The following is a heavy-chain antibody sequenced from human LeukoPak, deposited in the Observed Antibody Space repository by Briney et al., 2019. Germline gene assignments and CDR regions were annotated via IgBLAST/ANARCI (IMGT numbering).Heavy chain of an antibody. Sequence: GGSLRLSCAASGFTVGSNYMSWVRQAPGKGLEWVANIKQDGSEKYYVGSAKGRFTISRDNAKNSLYLQMNSLRAEDTAVYYCATSRTFDYWGQGTLVTVSS. CDR3: ATSRTFDY. CDR2: IKQDGSEK. D-gene: IGHD1-7*01. J-gene: IGHJ4*02. CDR1: GFTVGSNY. V-gene: IGHV3-7*01.